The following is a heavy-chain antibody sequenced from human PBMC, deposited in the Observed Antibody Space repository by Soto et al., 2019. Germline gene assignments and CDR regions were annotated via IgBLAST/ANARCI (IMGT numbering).Heavy chain of an antibody. V-gene: IGHV3-7*01. J-gene: IGHJ3*01. CDR2: IKQDRSDK. D-gene: IGHD6-25*01. Sequence: EVQLVESGGGLVQPGGSLRLSCLASGFTFSSSWMSWVRQAPGKGLEWGANIKQDRSDKYYVDSVEGRFTISRDNANNSLYLQMNSLKAFDTAVYFCARTSSLEAAVRGQGTMVIVS. CDR3: ARTSSLEAAV. CDR1: GFTFSSSW.